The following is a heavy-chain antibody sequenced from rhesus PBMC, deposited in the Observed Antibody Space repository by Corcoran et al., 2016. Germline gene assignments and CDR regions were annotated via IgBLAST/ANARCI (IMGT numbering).Heavy chain of an antibody. J-gene: IGHJ4*01. CDR1: GGSISSTY. D-gene: IGHD6-31*01. CDR3: ARETPGSGWTQDY. CDR2: IHVSTSST. Sequence: QLQLQESGPGLVKPSETLSVTCAVSGGSISSTYWSWIRQAPGKGLEWIGHIHVSTSSTNYDPALQGRITLSVDTAKSQRSRKLSSVTAADAAVYYCARETPGSGWTQDYWGQGVLVTVSS. V-gene: IGHV4-169*02.